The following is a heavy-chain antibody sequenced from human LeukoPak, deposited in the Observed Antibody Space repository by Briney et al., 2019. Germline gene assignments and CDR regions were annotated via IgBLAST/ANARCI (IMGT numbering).Heavy chain of an antibody. Sequence: GGSLRLSCAASGFSFQDYTMHWVRQSPGKGLEWVSQISWSGGTTYYADSVKGRFTISRDNSRNSLYLQMNSLRTEDTALYYCAKERIGGSLDYWGQGILLTVSS. J-gene: IGHJ4*02. D-gene: IGHD3-10*01. CDR2: ISWSGGTT. CDR1: GFSFQDYT. V-gene: IGHV3-43*01. CDR3: AKERIGGSLDY.